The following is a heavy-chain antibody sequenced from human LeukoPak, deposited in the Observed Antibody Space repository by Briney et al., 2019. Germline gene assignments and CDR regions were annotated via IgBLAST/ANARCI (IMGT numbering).Heavy chain of an antibody. CDR2: ISWNSGSI. J-gene: IGHJ4*02. CDR1: GFTFDNYA. D-gene: IGHD6-6*01. V-gene: IGHV3-9*03. CDR3: AKDTRQYSTSGEFDY. Sequence: GGSLRLFCAASGFTFDNYAMHWVRQAPGKGLEWVSGISWNSGSIGYADSVKGRFTISRDNAKNSLYLQMNSLRAEDMALYYCAKDTRQYSTSGEFDYWGQGTLVTVSS.